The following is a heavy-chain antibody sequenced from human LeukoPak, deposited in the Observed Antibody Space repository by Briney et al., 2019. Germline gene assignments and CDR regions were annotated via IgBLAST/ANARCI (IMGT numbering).Heavy chain of an antibody. CDR3: ARDGDGGSFAFDY. V-gene: IGHV3-11*04. Sequence: GGSLTLSCAASGFTFSDYYMRWIRQARGKGREWVSYISKRGSTIYYAHSVKGQFTISRDKANNSLYLQMDSLRAEDTAVYYCARDGDGGSFAFDYWGQGTLVTVSS. D-gene: IGHD2-15*01. J-gene: IGHJ4*02. CDR2: ISKRGSTI. CDR1: GFTFSDYY.